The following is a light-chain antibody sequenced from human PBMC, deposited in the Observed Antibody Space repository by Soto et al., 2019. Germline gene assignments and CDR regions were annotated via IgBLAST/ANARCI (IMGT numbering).Light chain of an antibody. CDR3: QVWDSTTVV. J-gene: IGLJ2*01. CDR2: RDN. Sequence: SSELTQPLSVSVALGQTARIPCGGNNIGSKIVHWYQQKPGQAPVVVIYRDNNRPSGIPERFSGSNSGNTATLTISRAQAGDEADYYCQVWDSTTVVFGGGTKLTVL. CDR1: NIGSKI. V-gene: IGLV3-9*01.